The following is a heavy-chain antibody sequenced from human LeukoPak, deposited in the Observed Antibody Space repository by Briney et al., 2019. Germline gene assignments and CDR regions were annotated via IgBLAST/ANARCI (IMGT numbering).Heavy chain of an antibody. V-gene: IGHV3-21*01. CDR1: GFTFSSFS. D-gene: IGHD5-24*01. CDR3: ARDQFIHAFDI. Sequence: PGGSLGLSCAASGFTFSSFSMNWVRQAPGKGLEWVSSIYSTTTYIYYADSVKGRFTISRDNAENSLYLQMNSLRAEDTAVYYCARDQFIHAFDIWGQGTMVTVSS. J-gene: IGHJ3*02. CDR2: IYSTTTYI.